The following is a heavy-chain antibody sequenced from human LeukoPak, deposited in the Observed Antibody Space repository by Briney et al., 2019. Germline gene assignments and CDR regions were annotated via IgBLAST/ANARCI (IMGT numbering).Heavy chain of an antibody. Sequence: PSETLSLTCAVSGGSISSRNYYWGWIRQPPGKGLEWIGSIYYSGSTYYNPSLKSRVTISVDTSKNQFSLKLSSVTAADTAVYYCARHVRYSGYKRDYYYYMDVWGKGTTVTISS. J-gene: IGHJ6*03. CDR2: IYYSGST. CDR3: ARHVRYSGYKRDYYYYMDV. V-gene: IGHV4-39*01. CDR1: GGSISSRNYY. D-gene: IGHD5-12*01.